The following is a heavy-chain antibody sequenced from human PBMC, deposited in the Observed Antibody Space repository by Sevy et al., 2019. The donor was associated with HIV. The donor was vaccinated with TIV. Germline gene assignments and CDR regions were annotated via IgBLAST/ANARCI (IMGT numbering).Heavy chain of an antibody. CDR3: TTDTYGDEGYYYYGMDV. CDR1: GFTFSNAW. V-gene: IGHV3-15*01. CDR2: IKSKTDDGTT. D-gene: IGHD4-17*01. J-gene: IGHJ6*02. Sequence: GGSLRLSCAASGFTFSNAWMSWVRQAPGKGLEWVGRIKSKTDDGTTDYAAPVKGRFTISRDDSKNTLYLQMNSLKTEDTAVYYCTTDTYGDEGYYYYGMDVWGQGTTVTVSS.